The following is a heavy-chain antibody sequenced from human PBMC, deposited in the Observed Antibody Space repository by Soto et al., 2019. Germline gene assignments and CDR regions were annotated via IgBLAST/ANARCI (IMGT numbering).Heavy chain of an antibody. CDR2: ISSSSSYI. CDR3: ARGITGFDLDYYYGMDV. Sequence: LRLSCAASGFTFGSYSMNWVRQAPGKGLEWVSSISSSSSYIYYADSVKGRFTISRDNAKNSLYLQMNSLRAEDTAVYYCARGITGFDLDYYYGMDVWGQGTTVTVSS. D-gene: IGHD3-10*02. CDR1: GFTFGSYS. V-gene: IGHV3-21*01. J-gene: IGHJ6*02.